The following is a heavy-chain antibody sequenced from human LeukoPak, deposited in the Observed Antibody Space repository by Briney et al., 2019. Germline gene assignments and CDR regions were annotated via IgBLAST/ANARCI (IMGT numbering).Heavy chain of an antibody. CDR3: ARDGIAARLGEMIDY. V-gene: IGHV1-2*02. CDR1: GYTFTDYY. Sequence: ASVKVSCKASGYTFTDYYMHWVRQAPGQGLEWMGWINPNSGGTNYAQKFQGRVTMTRDTSISTAYMDLRSLRSDDTAVYYCARDGIAARLGEMIDYWGQGTLVTVSS. J-gene: IGHJ4*02. CDR2: INPNSGGT. D-gene: IGHD6-6*01.